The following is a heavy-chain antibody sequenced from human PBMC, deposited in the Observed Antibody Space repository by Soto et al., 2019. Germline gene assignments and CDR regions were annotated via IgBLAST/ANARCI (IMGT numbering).Heavy chain of an antibody. V-gene: IGHV3-64D*06. D-gene: IGHD1-1*01. CDR3: VKWNDS. CDR2: ISPTGVNT. CDR1: GFTFSSYD. J-gene: IGHJ4*02. Sequence: EGSLRLSCSASGFTFSSYDVHWVRQAPGKGLEFVAGISPTGVNTYYADSVKGRSTISRDNSKNTLYLQMSSLRPDDTALYYCVKWNDSWGPGALHTVST.